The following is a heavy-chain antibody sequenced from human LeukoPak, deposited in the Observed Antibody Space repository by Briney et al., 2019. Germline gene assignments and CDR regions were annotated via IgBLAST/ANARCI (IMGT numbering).Heavy chain of an antibody. CDR3: ASFLAYDSSGPGHFDY. CDR1: GGTFSSYA. J-gene: IGHJ4*02. D-gene: IGHD3-22*01. Sequence: ASVKVSCKASGGTFSSYAISWVRQAPGQGLEWMGWINTNTGNPTYAQGLTGRFVFSLDTSVSTAYLQISSLKAEDTAVYYCASFLAYDSSGPGHFDYWGQGTLVTVSS. CDR2: INTNTGNP. V-gene: IGHV7-4-1*02.